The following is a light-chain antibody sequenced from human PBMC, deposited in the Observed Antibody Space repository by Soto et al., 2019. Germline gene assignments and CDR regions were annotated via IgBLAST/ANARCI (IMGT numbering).Light chain of an antibody. CDR2: RAS. Sequence: DIQMTQSPSTLSASVGDSVTITCRASQFITRWLAWFQQKPGKVPKVLIYRASSLDSGVPSRFSGSGSETEFTLTINRLQPDDFATYYCQQYNSYSWTFGQGTKV. V-gene: IGKV1-5*03. CDR1: QFITRW. J-gene: IGKJ1*01. CDR3: QQYNSYSWT.